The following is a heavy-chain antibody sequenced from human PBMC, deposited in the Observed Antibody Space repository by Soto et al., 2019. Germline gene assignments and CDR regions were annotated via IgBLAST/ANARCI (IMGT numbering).Heavy chain of an antibody. V-gene: IGHV5-51*01. D-gene: IGHD3-10*01. CDR2: IFPGDSDT. Sequence: EVQLVQSGAEVKKPGESLKISCKGSGYNLDSNWIGWVRQMPGKGLEWMGIIFPGDSDTRYRPSLQGQVTISADKSISTAYLQWSSLKASDTAMYYCATTPPRLYGSGNYFEYWGQGTLVTVSS. CDR3: ATTPPRLYGSGNYFEY. J-gene: IGHJ4*02. CDR1: GYNLDSNW.